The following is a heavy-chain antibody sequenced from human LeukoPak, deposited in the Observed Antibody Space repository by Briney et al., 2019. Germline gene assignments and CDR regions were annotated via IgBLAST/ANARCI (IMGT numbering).Heavy chain of an antibody. V-gene: IGHV1-69*13. J-gene: IGHJ4*02. CDR1: AGTFSSYA. CDR3: ARAGIEMTLVSPRADY. CDR2: IIPIFGTA. D-gene: IGHD5-24*01. Sequence: SVKVSCKASAGTFSSYAISWVRQPPGQGLEWMGGIIPIFGTANYAQKFQGRVTITADESTRTAYMEPSRLRSEETAVCYCARAGIEMTLVSPRADYWGQGTLVTVSS.